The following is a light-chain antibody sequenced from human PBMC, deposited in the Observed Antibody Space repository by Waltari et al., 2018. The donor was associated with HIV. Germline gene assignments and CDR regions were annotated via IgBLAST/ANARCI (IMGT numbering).Light chain of an antibody. J-gene: IGLJ3*02. V-gene: IGLV2-23*02. CDR3: CSYVSEIVPCV. Sequence: QTALTQPASVSGSPGQSITIPCPGTSSDVGAYNLVSWYQQHPGKAPRLIIYDVSERPAGVSNRFTGSKSGNTASLTISGLQAEDEANYYCCSYVSEIVPCVFGGGTKLTVL. CDR1: SSDVGAYNL. CDR2: DVS.